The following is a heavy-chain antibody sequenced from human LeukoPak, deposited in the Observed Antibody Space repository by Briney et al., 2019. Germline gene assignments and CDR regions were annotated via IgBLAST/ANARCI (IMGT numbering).Heavy chain of an antibody. CDR1: GGSISSSSYY. J-gene: IGHJ1*01. V-gene: IGHV4-39*07. D-gene: IGHD3-3*01. CDR2: IYYTGNT. Sequence: SETLSLTCTVSGGSISSSSYYWGWIRQPPGRELEWIGSIYYTGNTYYNPSLKSRVTISVDTSKNQFSLNMRSVTAADTAVYYCAKDLWYDFWSGQEPRSFQHWGQGTLVTVSS. CDR3: AKDLWYDFWSGQEPRSFQH.